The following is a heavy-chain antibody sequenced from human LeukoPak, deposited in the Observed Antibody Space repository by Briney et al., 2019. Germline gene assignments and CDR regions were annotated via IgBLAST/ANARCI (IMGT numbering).Heavy chain of an antibody. V-gene: IGHV3-64*01. CDR3: ARSPGNTYYDFWSGYYNYMDV. CDR2: ISSNGGST. J-gene: IGHJ6*03. D-gene: IGHD3-3*01. CDR1: GFTFSSYA. Sequence: PGGSLRLSCAASGFTFSSYAMHWVRQAPGKGLEYVSAISSNGGSTYYANSVKGRFTISRDNSKNTLYLQMGSLRAEDMAVYYCARSPGNTYYDFWSGYYNYMDVWGKGTTVTVSS.